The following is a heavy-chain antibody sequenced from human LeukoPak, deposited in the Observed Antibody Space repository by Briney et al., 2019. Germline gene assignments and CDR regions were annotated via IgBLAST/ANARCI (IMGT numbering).Heavy chain of an antibody. CDR3: ARDYSAMALLYYFDY. CDR1: GYTFTGYY. CDR2: INPNSGGT. J-gene: IGHJ4*02. Sequence: ASVKVFCKASGYTFTGYYMHWVRQAPGQGLEWMGWINPNSGGTNYAQKFQGRVTMTRDTSISTAYMELSRLRSDDTAVYYCARDYSAMALLYYFDYWGQGTLVTVSS. V-gene: IGHV1-2*02. D-gene: IGHD5-18*01.